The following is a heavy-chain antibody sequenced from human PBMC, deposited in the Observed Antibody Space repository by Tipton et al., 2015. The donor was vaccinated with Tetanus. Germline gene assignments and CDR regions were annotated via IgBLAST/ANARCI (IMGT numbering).Heavy chain of an antibody. Sequence: SLRLSCEASGFTFSSHWMSWVRQVPGKGLEWVANINQDGSAEFYVDSVKGRFTISRDNSKNSLSLQMNSLRDDDTAVYYCARRGEARANWFDSWGQGTLVTVSS. V-gene: IGHV3-7*01. CDR3: ARRGEARANWFDS. CDR1: GFTFSSHW. J-gene: IGHJ5*01. D-gene: IGHD2-21*01. CDR2: INQDGSAE.